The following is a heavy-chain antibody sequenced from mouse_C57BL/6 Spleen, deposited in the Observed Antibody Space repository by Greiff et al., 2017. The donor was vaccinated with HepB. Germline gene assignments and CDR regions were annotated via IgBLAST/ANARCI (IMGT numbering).Heavy chain of an antibody. V-gene: IGHV1-64*01. CDR1: GYTFTSYW. J-gene: IGHJ3*01. D-gene: IGHD1-1*01. CDR2: IHPNSGST. CDR3: ASYGREFAY. Sequence: QVQLKQPGAELVKPGASVKLSCKASGYTFTSYWMHWVKQRPGQGLEWIGMIHPNSGSTNYNEKFKSKATLTVDKSSSTAYMQLSSLTSEDSAVYYCASYGREFAYWGQGTLVTVSA.